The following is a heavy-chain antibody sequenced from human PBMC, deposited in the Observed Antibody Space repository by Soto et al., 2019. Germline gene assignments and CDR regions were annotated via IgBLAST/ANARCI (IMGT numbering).Heavy chain of an antibody. CDR1: GGSFSGYC. D-gene: IGHD3-3*01. CDR3: ARGRKYYDFWSGYSHPRYYFNY. Sequence: TLSLTCAVCGGSFSGYCWSWIRQPPGKGLEWIGEINHSGRTNYNPSLKSRVTISVDTSKSQFSLKLSSVTAADTAVYYCARGRKYYDFWSGYSHPRYYFNYWGQGTLVTVSS. V-gene: IGHV4-34*01. CDR2: INHSGRT. J-gene: IGHJ4*02.